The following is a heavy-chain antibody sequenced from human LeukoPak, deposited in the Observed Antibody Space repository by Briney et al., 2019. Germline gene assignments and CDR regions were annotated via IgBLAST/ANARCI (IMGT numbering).Heavy chain of an antibody. CDR1: GESFNVYF. CDR2: INHIGRT. J-gene: IGHJ3*02. D-gene: IGHD3-22*01. CDR3: ARVLPYYYDSSGYSRRGDAFDI. Sequence: SETLSLTCTVYGESFNVYFWSWIRQPPGKGLEWIGEINHIGRTNSDPSVKSRVTTSIDTSKNQFSLKLTSVSAADTAVYYCARVLPYYYDSSGYSRRGDAFDIWGQGTMVTVSS. V-gene: IGHV4-34*01.